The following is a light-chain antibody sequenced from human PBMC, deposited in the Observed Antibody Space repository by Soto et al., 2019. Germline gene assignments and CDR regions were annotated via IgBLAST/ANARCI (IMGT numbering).Light chain of an antibody. CDR1: QSVTSNY. Sequence: EVVMTQSPATLSVSPGERATVSCRASQSVTSNYLAWYQQKPGQAPRLLIYGVSSRATGVPDRFSGSGSGTDFTLTISRLEPEDFAVYYCQQYTDWPLTFGQGTKVDI. J-gene: IGKJ1*01. CDR3: QQYTDWPLT. V-gene: IGKV3-20*01. CDR2: GVS.